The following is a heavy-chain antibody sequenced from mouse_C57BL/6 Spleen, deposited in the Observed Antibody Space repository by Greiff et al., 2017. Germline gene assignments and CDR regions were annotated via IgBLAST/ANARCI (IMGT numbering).Heavy chain of an antibody. V-gene: IGHV1-26*01. Sequence: EVQLQQSGPELVKPGASVKISCKASGYTFTDYYMNWVKQSHGKSLEWIGDINPNNGGTSYNQKFKGKATLTVAKSSSTAYMELRSLTSEDSAVYYCARGKEYLDWWGQGTTLTVSS. CDR1: GYTFTDYY. CDR2: INPNNGGT. CDR3: ARGKEYLDW. J-gene: IGHJ2*01.